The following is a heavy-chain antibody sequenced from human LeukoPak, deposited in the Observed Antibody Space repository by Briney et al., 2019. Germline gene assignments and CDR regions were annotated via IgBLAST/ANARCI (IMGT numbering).Heavy chain of an antibody. CDR2: ISYDGSNK. D-gene: IGHD1-26*01. CDR3: AKDSSGSYEPADY. CDR1: GFTFSSYG. J-gene: IGHJ4*02. Sequence: GGSLRLSCAASGFTFSSYGMHWVRQAPGKGLEWVAVISYDGSNKYYADSVKGRFTISRDNSKNTLYLQMNSLRAEDTAVYYCAKDSSGSYEPADYWGQGTLDTVSS. V-gene: IGHV3-30*18.